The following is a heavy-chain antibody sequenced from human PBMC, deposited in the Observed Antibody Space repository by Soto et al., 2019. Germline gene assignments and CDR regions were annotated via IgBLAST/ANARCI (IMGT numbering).Heavy chain of an antibody. CDR3: ARPRPNFGAVDS. J-gene: IGHJ4*02. CDR2: IHLGGTT. Sequence: QVQLQESSPRLVKPSETLSLTCAVSGYSITSSTFWGWIRQPPGKGLEWIGSIHLGGTTYYDPSLKSRVTILLDTSRNEFSLKLSSVTAADTAVYYCARPRPNFGAVDSWGQGALVTVST. V-gene: IGHV4-38-2*01. CDR1: GYSITSSTF. D-gene: IGHD3-10*01.